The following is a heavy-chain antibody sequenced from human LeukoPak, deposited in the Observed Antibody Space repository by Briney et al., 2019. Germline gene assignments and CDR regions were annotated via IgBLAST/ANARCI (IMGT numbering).Heavy chain of an antibody. D-gene: IGHD1-26*01. V-gene: IGHV3-23*01. CDR1: GFTFSSYA. Sequence: GRSLRLSCAASGFTFSSYAMHWVRQAPGKGLEWVSAISGSGGSTYYADSVKGRFTISRDNSKNTLYLQMNSLRAEDTAVYYCAKTIVGATSYFDFWGQGTLVTVSS. CDR2: ISGSGGST. J-gene: IGHJ4*02. CDR3: AKTIVGATSYFDF.